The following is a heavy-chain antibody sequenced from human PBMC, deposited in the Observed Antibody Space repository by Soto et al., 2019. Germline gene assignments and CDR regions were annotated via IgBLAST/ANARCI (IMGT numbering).Heavy chain of an antibody. CDR2: ISGSGGST. CDR1: GFTFSSYD. Sequence: EVQLLESGGGLVQPGGSLRLSCAASGFTFSSYDMSWVRQAPGKVLECVSAISGSGGSTYYADSVKGRFTISRDDSKNTVDMQINSLRAEDTAVYYCAKDSCSGCYSVNWGQGILVSVS. CDR3: AKDSCSGCYSVN. V-gene: IGHV3-23*01. J-gene: IGHJ4*02. D-gene: IGHD1-26*01.